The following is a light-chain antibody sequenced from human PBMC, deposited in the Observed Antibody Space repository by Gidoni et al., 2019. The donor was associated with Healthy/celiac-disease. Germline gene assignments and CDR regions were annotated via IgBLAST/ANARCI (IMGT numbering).Light chain of an antibody. CDR1: QSVCSSY. CDR2: DAS. Sequence: EIVLTQSPATLSLSPGERATLSCGASQSVCSSYLAWYQQKPGLAPRLLIYDASSRATGIPDRFSGSGSGTDFTLTISRLEPEDFAVYYCQQYGSSLSITFGQGTRLEIK. J-gene: IGKJ5*01. V-gene: IGKV3D-20*01. CDR3: QQYGSSLSIT.